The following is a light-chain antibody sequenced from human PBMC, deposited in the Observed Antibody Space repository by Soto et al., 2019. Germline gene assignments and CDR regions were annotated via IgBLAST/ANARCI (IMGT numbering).Light chain of an antibody. CDR3: QQSYSTLLP. CDR1: QSISSY. CDR2: AAS. V-gene: IGKV1-39*01. Sequence: DIQMTQSPSSLSSSVGDRVTITCRASQSISSYLNWYQQKPGKAPKLLIYAASSLQSGVPSRFSGSGSGTDFYLTISSLQPEDFATDYCQQSYSTLLPFGGGTKVEIK. J-gene: IGKJ4*01.